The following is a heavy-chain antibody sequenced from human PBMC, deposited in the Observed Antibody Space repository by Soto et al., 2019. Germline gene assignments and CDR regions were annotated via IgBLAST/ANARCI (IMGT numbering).Heavy chain of an antibody. Sequence: GGSLRLSCAASGFSFTTFWMYWVRQAPGKRLEWVASIKTDGSDKYYADSAKGRFTISRDNARNSVFLQIYSLRVEDTAIYYCAKDHPRGFALESWGQGTLVTVSS. J-gene: IGHJ5*02. D-gene: IGHD3-3*01. V-gene: IGHV3-7*01. CDR3: AKDHPRGFALES. CDR1: GFSFTTFW. CDR2: IKTDGSDK.